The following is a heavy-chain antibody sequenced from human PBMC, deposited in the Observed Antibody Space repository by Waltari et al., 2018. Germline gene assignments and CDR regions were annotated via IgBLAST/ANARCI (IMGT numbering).Heavy chain of an antibody. CDR2: IRSKTYYGTA. CDR3: ARVEGSFWSGYRFDS. CDR1: GFTFGDYG. J-gene: IGHJ4*02. Sequence: EVRLVESGGGLGEPGRSLRLSCSTSGFTFGDYGISWVRQAPGKGLEGVGVIRSKTYYGTAEYAASMKGRFIISRDDSKSVAYLQMNNLKPEDTAVYYCARVEGSFWSGYRFDSWGQGTPVTVSS. V-gene: IGHV3-49*04. D-gene: IGHD3-3*01.